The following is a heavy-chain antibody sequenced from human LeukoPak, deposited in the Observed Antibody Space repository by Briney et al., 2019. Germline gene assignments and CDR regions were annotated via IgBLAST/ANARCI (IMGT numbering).Heavy chain of an antibody. CDR1: GFTLSSYG. CDR3: ARDDLVLDENGFDM. D-gene: IGHD2-21*01. J-gene: IGHJ3*02. Sequence: GGSLTLSCEASGFTLSSYGIHWVRQSPAKGLEWVAVIGSDGRNKFYADSVAGRFSVSRDNFKNTLFLQMNSLRAEDTGVYFCARDDLVLDENGFDMWGRGTMVTVSS. CDR2: IGSDGRNK. V-gene: IGHV3-33*01.